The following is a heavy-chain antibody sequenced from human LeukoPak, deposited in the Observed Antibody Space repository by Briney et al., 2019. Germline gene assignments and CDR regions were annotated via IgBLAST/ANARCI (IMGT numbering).Heavy chain of an antibody. D-gene: IGHD2-21*02. CDR2: IKRKTDGGTT. J-gene: IGHJ2*01. CDR3: TTAHCGGDCYPDVLWYFDL. CDR1: GFTFSNAW. Sequence: GGSLRLSCAASGFTFSNAWMSWVRQAPGKGLEWVGRIKRKTDGGTTDYAATVKGRFTISRDDSKNTLYLQMNSLKTEDTAVYYCTTAHCGGDCYPDVLWYFDLWGRGTLVTVSS. V-gene: IGHV3-15*01.